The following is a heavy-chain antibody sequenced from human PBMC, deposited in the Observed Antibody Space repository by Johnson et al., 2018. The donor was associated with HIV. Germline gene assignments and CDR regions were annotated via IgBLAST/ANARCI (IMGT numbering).Heavy chain of an antibody. CDR2: FGADGEST. J-gene: IGHJ3*02. V-gene: IGHV3-64*01. D-gene: IGHD6-6*01. CDR1: GFTFSSYD. CDR3: AKVHSSSSNGFDI. Sequence: VQLVEPGGGVVRPGGSLRLSCAASGFTFSSYDMHWVRQAPGKGLEYVSGFGADGESTYYANSVKGRFTVSRDNSKNTLYLQMNSLRGEDTAVYYCAKVHSSSSNGFDIWGQGTMVTVSS.